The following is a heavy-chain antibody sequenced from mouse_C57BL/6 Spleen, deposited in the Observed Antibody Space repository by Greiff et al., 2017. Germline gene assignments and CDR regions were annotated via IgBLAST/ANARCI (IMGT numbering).Heavy chain of an antibody. CDR3: ARNSAYYGGAMDY. V-gene: IGHV2-9-1*01. D-gene: IGHD1-1*01. J-gene: IGHJ4*01. Sequence: VKLQESGPGLVAPSQSLSITCTVSGFSLTSYAISWVRQPPGKGLEWLGVIWTGGGTNYNSALKSRLSISKDNSKSQVFLKMNSLQTDDTARYYCARNSAYYGGAMDYWGQGTSVTVSS. CDR2: IWTGGGT. CDR1: GFSLTSYA.